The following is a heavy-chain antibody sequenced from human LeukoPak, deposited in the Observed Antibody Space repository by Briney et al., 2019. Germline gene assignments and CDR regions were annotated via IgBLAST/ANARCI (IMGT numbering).Heavy chain of an antibody. CDR2: ISAYNGNT. Sequence: ASVKVSCKASGYTFTSYGISWVRQAPGQGLEWMGWISAYNGNTNYAQKLQGRVTLTTDTSTSTAYMDLRSLRSDDTAVYYCARQPKLEYSSSWYWSGRYWSPGVFDYWGQGTLVTVSS. D-gene: IGHD6-13*01. CDR1: GYTFTSYG. V-gene: IGHV1-18*01. CDR3: ARQPKLEYSSSWYWSGRYWSPGVFDY. J-gene: IGHJ4*02.